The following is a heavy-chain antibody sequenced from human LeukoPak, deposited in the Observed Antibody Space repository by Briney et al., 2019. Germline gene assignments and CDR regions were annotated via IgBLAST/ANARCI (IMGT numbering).Heavy chain of an antibody. CDR3: ARTVYGVMGAFDI. CDR1: GFTFSSYE. V-gene: IGHV3-48*03. D-gene: IGHD5/OR15-5a*01. J-gene: IGHJ3*02. CDR2: ISSSGSTI. Sequence: GGSLRLSCAASGFTFSSYEMNWVRQAPGKGLEWVSYISSSGSTICYADSVKGRFTISRDNAKNSLYLQMNSLRAEDTAVYYCARTVYGVMGAFDIWGQGTMVTVSS.